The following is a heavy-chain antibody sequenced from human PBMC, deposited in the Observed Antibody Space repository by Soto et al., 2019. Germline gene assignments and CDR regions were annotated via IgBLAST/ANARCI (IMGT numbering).Heavy chain of an antibody. V-gene: IGHV4-30-2*01. CDR3: ARAGDTGAFDI. Sequence: QLQLQESGSGLVKPSQTLSLTCAVSGGSISSGGYSWSWIRQPPGKGLEWIGYIYHSGSTYYNPSLKRRVTISVDRSKNQCSLKLSSVTAADTAVYYCARAGDTGAFDIWGQGTMVTVSS. D-gene: IGHD7-27*01. CDR2: IYHSGST. CDR1: GGSISSGGYS. J-gene: IGHJ3*02.